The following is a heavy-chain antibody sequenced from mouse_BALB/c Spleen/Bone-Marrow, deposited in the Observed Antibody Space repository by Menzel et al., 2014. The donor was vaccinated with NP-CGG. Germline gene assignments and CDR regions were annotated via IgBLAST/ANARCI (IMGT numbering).Heavy chain of an antibody. CDR2: INPDSSTI. D-gene: IGHD1-1*01. Sequence: DVMLVESGGGLVQPGGSLKLSCAASGFDFSRYWMGWVRQAPGGGLKWIGEINPDSSTINYTPSLKDKFIISRDNAKNALYLQMRKVRSEDTALYYCARLGYYGMMAYWGQGTSVTVSS. V-gene: IGHV4-1*02. CDR1: GFDFSRYW. CDR3: ARLGYYGMMAY. J-gene: IGHJ4*01.